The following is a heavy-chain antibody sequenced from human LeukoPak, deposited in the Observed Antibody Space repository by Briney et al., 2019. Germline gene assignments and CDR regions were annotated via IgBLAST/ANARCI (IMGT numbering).Heavy chain of an antibody. V-gene: IGHV4-34*01. Sequence: SETLSLTCAVYGGSFSGYYWSWIRQPPGKGLEWIGGMYHNGSTYYNPSLKSRVTISVDTSKNQFSLRLSSVTAADTAVYFCARGPYSYDSSGAFDIWGQGTMVTVSS. CDR3: ARGPYSYDSSGAFDI. CDR2: MYHNGST. CDR1: GGSFSGYY. D-gene: IGHD3-22*01. J-gene: IGHJ3*02.